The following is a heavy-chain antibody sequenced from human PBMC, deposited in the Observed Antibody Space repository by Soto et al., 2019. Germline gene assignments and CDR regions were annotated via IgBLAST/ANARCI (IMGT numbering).Heavy chain of an antibody. Sequence: SETLSLTCTVSGGSISSGGYYLSWIRQHPGKGLEWIGYIYYSGSTYYNPSLKSRVTISVDTSKNQFSLKLSSVTAADTAVYYCARTTPYDILTGYLIDYWGQGTLVTVS. CDR1: GGSISSGGYY. J-gene: IGHJ4*02. CDR3: ARTTPYDILTGYLIDY. CDR2: IYYSGST. V-gene: IGHV4-31*03. D-gene: IGHD3-9*01.